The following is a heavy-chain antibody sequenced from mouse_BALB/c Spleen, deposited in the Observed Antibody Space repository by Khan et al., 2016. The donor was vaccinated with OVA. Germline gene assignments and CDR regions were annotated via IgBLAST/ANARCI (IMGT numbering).Heavy chain of an antibody. CDR2: ISYSGNT. CDR3: ARKDYYDYDPFPY. V-gene: IGHV3-2*02. Sequence: EVHLVESGPGLVKPSQSLSLTCTVTGYSITSEYTWNWIRQFPGNKLEWMGFISYSGNTRYNPSLKSRISITRDTSKNQFFLQLNSVTSEDTATYYCARKDYYDYDPFPYWGQGTLVTVSA. D-gene: IGHD2-4*01. J-gene: IGHJ3*01. CDR1: GYSITSEYT.